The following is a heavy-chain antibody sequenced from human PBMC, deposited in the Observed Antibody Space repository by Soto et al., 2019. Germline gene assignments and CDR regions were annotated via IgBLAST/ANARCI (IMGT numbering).Heavy chain of an antibody. Sequence: GWSLRLSCAASGFTFSNYEMNLVRQAPGKGLEWLAYISTSGSPIYYADSVKGRFTIPRDDAKNSLYLQMNNLRAEDTAVYYCARESLRFLEWSFDYWGKGTLVTVSS. CDR3: ARESLRFLEWSFDY. D-gene: IGHD3-3*01. CDR2: ISTSGSPI. V-gene: IGHV3-48*03. CDR1: GFTFSNYE. J-gene: IGHJ4*02.